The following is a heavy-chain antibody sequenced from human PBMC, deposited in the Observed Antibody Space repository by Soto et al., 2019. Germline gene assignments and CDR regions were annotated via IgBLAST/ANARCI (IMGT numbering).Heavy chain of an antibody. CDR3: AMPRYGSGSYYYYGMDV. CDR2: ISYDGSNK. CDR1: GFTFSSYA. V-gene: IGHV3-30*04. J-gene: IGHJ6*02. D-gene: IGHD3-10*01. Sequence: GGSLRLSCAASGFTFSSYAMHWVRQAPGKGLEWVAVISYDGSNKYYADSVKGRFTISRDNSKNTLCLQMNSLRAEDTAVYYCAMPRYGSGSYYYYGMDVWGQGTTVTVSS.